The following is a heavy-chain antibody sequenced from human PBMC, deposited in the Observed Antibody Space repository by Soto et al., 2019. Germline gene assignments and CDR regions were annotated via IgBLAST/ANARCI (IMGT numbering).Heavy chain of an antibody. CDR2: ISGSGSNT. Sequence: GGSLRLSCAASGFTFSSHAMSWVRQAPGKGLEWVSGISGSGSNTYYADSVKGRFTISRDNSKNTLYLQMSSLRAEDTAVYYCAREQVLTYPDAFDIWGQGTMVTVSS. CDR1: GFTFSSHA. CDR3: AREQVLTYPDAFDI. V-gene: IGHV3-23*01. J-gene: IGHJ3*02. D-gene: IGHD3-16*01.